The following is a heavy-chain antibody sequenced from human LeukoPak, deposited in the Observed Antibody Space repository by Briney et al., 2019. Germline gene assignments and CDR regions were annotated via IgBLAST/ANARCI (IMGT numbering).Heavy chain of an antibody. CDR3: VKEYDCHGDCFTSYDS. CDR2: IDRRGAPT. V-gene: IGHV3-43*01. J-gene: IGHJ4*02. D-gene: IGHD2-21*02. Sequence: PGGSLRLSCSASGFNFNRFTLHCVRQVPGKGLQWVSLIDRRGAPTSYAASLRGRSTTSRDNRRQSVFLQMTILQIEDSALYFCVKEYDCHGDCFTSYDSWGQGTLVTVSS. CDR1: GFNFNRFT.